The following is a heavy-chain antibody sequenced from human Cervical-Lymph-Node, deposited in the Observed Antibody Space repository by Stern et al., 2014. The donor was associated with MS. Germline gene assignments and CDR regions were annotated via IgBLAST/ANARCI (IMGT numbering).Heavy chain of an antibody. CDR1: GFTFKNYW. Sequence: EVQLVESGGGLVRPGGSLRLSCLASGFTFKNYWMTWVRQAPGKGLEWVANVKQDGSDKYYVDSVKGRFTISRDNAERSLYLQMNSLRVEDTAVYYCARVYDFWTESQFYYGMDVWGQGATVIVSS. CDR3: ARVYDFWTESQFYYGMDV. CDR2: VKQDGSDK. D-gene: IGHD3-3*01. J-gene: IGHJ6*02. V-gene: IGHV3-7*01.